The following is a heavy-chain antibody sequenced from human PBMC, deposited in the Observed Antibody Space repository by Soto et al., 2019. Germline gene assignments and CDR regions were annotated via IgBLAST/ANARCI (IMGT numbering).Heavy chain of an antibody. J-gene: IGHJ3*02. CDR2: IIPIFGTA. CDR3: ARGIHRMIVVANDAFDI. V-gene: IGHV1-69*13. D-gene: IGHD3-22*01. Sequence: ASVKVSCKASGGTFSSYAISWVRQAPGQGLEWMGGIIPIFGTANYAQKFQGRVTITADESTSTAYMELSSLRSEDTAVYYCARGIHRMIVVANDAFDIWGQGTMVTVSS. CDR1: GGTFSSYA.